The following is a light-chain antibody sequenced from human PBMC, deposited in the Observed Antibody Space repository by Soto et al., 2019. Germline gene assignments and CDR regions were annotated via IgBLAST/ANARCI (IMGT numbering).Light chain of an antibody. Sequence: QSVLTQPPSVSGAPGQRVTISCTGSSSNIGAGYDVRWYQQLPGTAPKLIIYGTTNRPSGVPDRFSGSKSGTSASLAITGLQAEDEADYHCQSYDGTLSGSYVFGIGTKVTVL. CDR3: QSYDGTLSGSYV. CDR1: SSNIGAGYD. V-gene: IGLV1-40*01. J-gene: IGLJ1*01. CDR2: GTT.